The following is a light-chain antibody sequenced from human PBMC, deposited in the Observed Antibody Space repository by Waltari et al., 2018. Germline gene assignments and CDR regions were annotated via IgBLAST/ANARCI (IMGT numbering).Light chain of an antibody. V-gene: IGKV3-15*01. CDR1: QSIGSS. J-gene: IGKJ1*01. CDR3: QQYNNWPPGT. Sequence: ETVVTQSPATLSVSPGERATLSCTTSQSIGSSLSWYQQKPGHAPRPLISRAATRATGIPARCSGSGSETEFTLTISSLQSEDFAVYYCQQYNNWPPGTFGQGTKVEI. CDR2: RAA.